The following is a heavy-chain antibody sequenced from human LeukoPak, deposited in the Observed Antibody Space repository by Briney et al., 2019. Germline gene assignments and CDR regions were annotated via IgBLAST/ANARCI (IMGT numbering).Heavy chain of an antibody. CDR2: IKSKTDGGTT. CDR3: TTTGWLQFLLGPKSTNFDY. V-gene: IGHV3-15*01. CDR1: GFTFSNAW. J-gene: IGHJ4*02. D-gene: IGHD5-24*01. Sequence: PGGSLRLSCAASGFTFSNAWMSWVRQAPGKGLEWVGRIKSKTDGGTTDYAAPVKGRFTISRDDSKNTLYLQMNSLKTEDTAVYYCTTTGWLQFLLGPKSTNFDYWGQGTLVTVSS.